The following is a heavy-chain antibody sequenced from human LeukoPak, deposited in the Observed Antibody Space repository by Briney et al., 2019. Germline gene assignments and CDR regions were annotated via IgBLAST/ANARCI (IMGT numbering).Heavy chain of an antibody. V-gene: IGHV4-59*08. J-gene: IGHJ3*02. CDR1: GGSISSYD. D-gene: IGHD2-2*01. CDR2: IYYRGST. CDR3: ARYQISGGAFDI. Sequence: SETLSLTCTVSGGSISSYDWSWIRQPPGKGLEWLGYIYYRGSTSYNPSLKSRVTISVDTSKNQFSLKMNSVTAADTAVYYCARYQISGGAFDIWGQGTTVTVSS.